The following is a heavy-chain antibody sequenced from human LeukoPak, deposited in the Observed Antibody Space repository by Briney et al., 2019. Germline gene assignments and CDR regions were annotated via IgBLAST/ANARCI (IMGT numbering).Heavy chain of an antibody. D-gene: IGHD6-19*01. Sequence: PRASVKVSCKASGGTFSSYAISWVRQAPGQGLGGMGGIIPIFGTANYAQKFQGRVTITADESTSTAYMELSSLRSEDTAVYYCARVSLAVAGTHLWFDSWRGGRLVTVS. CDR1: GGTFSSYA. J-gene: IGHJ5*01. V-gene: IGHV1-69*13. CDR2: IIPIFGTA. CDR3: ARVSLAVAGTHLWFDS.